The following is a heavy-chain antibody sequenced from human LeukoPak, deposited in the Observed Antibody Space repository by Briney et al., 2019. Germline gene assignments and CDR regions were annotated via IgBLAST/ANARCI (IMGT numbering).Heavy chain of an antibody. CDR3: AKAGYYYYWYFDL. CDR1: GFTFSSYG. Sequence: GGSLRLSCAASGFTFSSYGMSWVRQAPGKGLEWVSAISGSGGSTYYADSVKGRFTISRDNSKNTLYLQMNSLRAEDTAVYYCAKAGYYYYWYFDLWGRGTLVTVSS. V-gene: IGHV3-23*01. CDR2: ISGSGGST. D-gene: IGHD3-22*01. J-gene: IGHJ2*01.